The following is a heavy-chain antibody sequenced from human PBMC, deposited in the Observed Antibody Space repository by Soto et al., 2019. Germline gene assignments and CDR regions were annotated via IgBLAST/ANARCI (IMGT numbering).Heavy chain of an antibody. Sequence: QVQLVQSGAEVKKPGASVKVSCKASGYTFTRYNVHWVRQAPGQGLEWMAIINPSGGTTYYVQKFEGRVTLTTETSTSTVYMELSSLRSDDTAVYYCARVRGGGSEYFFDYWGQGTLVTVSS. CDR3: ARVRGGGSEYFFDY. CDR2: INPSGGTT. CDR1: GYTFTRYN. J-gene: IGHJ4*02. V-gene: IGHV1-46*01. D-gene: IGHD2-15*01.